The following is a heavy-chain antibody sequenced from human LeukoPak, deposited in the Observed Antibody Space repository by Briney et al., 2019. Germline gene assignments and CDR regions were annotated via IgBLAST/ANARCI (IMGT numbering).Heavy chain of an antibody. CDR2: MPYDGSDK. J-gene: IGHJ5*02. CDR1: GFIFNNYG. V-gene: IGHV3-30*02. Sequence: GGSLRLSCATTGFIFNNYGVHWVRQAPGKGLEWVALMPYDGSDKYYADSVKGRFTISRDNSKNTLYLQMNSLRAEDTAVYYCAKGAYGSGSYKYNWFDPWGQGTLVTVSS. CDR3: AKGAYGSGSYKYNWFDP. D-gene: IGHD3-10*01.